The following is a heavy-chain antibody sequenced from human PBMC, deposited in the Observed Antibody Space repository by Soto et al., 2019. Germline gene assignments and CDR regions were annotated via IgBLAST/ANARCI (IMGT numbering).Heavy chain of an antibody. CDR2: IRSKAYGGTT. Sequence: EVQLVESGGGLVQPGRSLRLSCTASGFTFGDYAMSWFRQAQGKGLEWVGFIRSKAYGGTTEYAASVKGRFTISRDDSKSTADLQMNSLKTEDTAVYYCTRAPGIAAAGRRGGAVWGKGTTVTVSS. J-gene: IGHJ6*04. CDR3: TRAPGIAAAGRRGGAV. CDR1: GFTFGDYA. V-gene: IGHV3-49*03. D-gene: IGHD6-13*01.